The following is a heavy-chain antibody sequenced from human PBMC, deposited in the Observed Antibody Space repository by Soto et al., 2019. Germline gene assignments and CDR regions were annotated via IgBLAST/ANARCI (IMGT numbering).Heavy chain of an antibody. D-gene: IGHD3-10*01. CDR2: IIPIFGTA. CDR1: GGTFSSYA. V-gene: IGHV1-69*06. J-gene: IGHJ4*02. Sequence: SVKVSCKASGGTFSSYAISWVRQAPGQGLEWMGGIIPIFGTANYAQKFQGRVTITADKSTSTAYMELSSLRSEDTAVYYCARAPLDYYSADYFDTWGQGTQVTASS. CDR3: ARAPLDYYSADYFDT.